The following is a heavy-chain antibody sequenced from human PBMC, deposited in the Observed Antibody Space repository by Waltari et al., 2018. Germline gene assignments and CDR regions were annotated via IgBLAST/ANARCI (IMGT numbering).Heavy chain of an antibody. Sequence: QVQLQESGPGLVKPSETLSLTCTVSGLSISSGFYWGWIRQSPGRGLEWIGSLYHSGGIYYQPSLQSGIILSRDTSKNQFSLKLSSVTAADTAVYYCVRRFWDGRYYRDAWGQGILVTVSS. CDR3: VRRFWDGRYYRDA. J-gene: IGHJ5*02. D-gene: IGHD3-22*01. V-gene: IGHV4-38-2*02. CDR2: LYHSGGI. CDR1: GLSISSGFY.